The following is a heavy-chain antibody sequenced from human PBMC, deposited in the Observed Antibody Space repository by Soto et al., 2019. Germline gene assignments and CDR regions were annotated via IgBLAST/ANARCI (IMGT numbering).Heavy chain of an antibody. Sequence: QVQLQQWGAGLLKPSETLSLTCAVYGDSLNGYYWNWIRQPPGKGLEWIGEINHSGSTNYNPSLKCRVTISVDTPKNPFSRKVSSVTAADTAVYYCARGGGNSYHPDYWGQGTLVTVSS. CDR3: ARGGGNSYHPDY. CDR2: INHSGST. V-gene: IGHV4-34*01. D-gene: IGHD1-7*01. J-gene: IGHJ4*02. CDR1: GDSLNGYY.